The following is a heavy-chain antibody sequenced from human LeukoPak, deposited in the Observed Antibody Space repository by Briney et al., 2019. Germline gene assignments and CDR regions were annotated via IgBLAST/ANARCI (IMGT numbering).Heavy chain of an antibody. V-gene: IGHV3-30*03. CDR1: GFTFSAYG. D-gene: IGHD2-8*02. CDR3: ARNDQVLDGCLDC. CDR2: ISYNGGNK. Sequence: GGSLRLSCTASGFTFSAYGMLWLRQTPDKGLEWLAVISYNGGNKHYEDSVKGRFSISRDNSRNTLYLQMDSLSPEDTAVYYCARNDQVLDGCLDCWGQGTLVTVSS. J-gene: IGHJ4*02.